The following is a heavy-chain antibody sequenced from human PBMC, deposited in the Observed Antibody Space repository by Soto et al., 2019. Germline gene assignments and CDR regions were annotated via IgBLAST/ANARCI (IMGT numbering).Heavy chain of an antibody. D-gene: IGHD6-13*01. J-gene: IGHJ6*02. Sequence: SETLSLTCTVSGGSISSGGYYWSWIRQHPGKGLEWIGYIYYSGSTYYNPSLKSRVTISVDTSKNQFSLKLSSVTAADTAVYYCARRVLAAAADYYYYGMDVWGQGITVTVSS. CDR2: IYYSGST. V-gene: IGHV4-31*03. CDR1: GGSISSGGYY. CDR3: ARRVLAAAADYYYYGMDV.